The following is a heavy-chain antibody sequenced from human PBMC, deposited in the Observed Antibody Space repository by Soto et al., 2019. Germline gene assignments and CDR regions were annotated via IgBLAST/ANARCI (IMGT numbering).Heavy chain of an antibody. Sequence: SVNVSFKASGGTFSSYAISWVRQAPGQGLEWMGGIIPIFGTANYAQKFQGRVTITADKSTSTAYMELSSLRSEDTAVYYCALDGYNSFDYWGQGTLVTVSS. J-gene: IGHJ4*02. D-gene: IGHD5-12*01. CDR2: IIPIFGTA. V-gene: IGHV1-69*06. CDR3: ALDGYNSFDY. CDR1: GGTFSSYA.